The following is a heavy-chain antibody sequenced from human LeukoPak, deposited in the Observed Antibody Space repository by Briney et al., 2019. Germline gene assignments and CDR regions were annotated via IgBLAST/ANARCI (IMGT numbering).Heavy chain of an antibody. CDR3: TTGLPRFDP. D-gene: IGHD2-15*01. CDR2: IRSKAYGGTT. J-gene: IGHJ5*02. Sequence: GGSLRLSCTASGFTFGDYAMSWFRQAPGKGLEWVGFIRSKAYGGTTDYAAPVKGRFTISRDDSKNTLYLQMNSLKTEDTAVYYCTTGLPRFDPWGQGTLVTVSS. V-gene: IGHV3-49*03. CDR1: GFTFGDYA.